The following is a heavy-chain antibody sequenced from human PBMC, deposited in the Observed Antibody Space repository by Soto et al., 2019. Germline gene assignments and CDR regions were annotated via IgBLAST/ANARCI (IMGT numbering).Heavy chain of an antibody. J-gene: IGHJ4*02. Sequence: GGSLRLSCAASGFTVSSYGMHWVRQAPGKGLEWVAVISSDGSNKYYADSVKGRFTISRDNSKNTLYVQMNSLRAEDTAVYYCAKDLGDSSADDGADYWGQGTLVTVSS. V-gene: IGHV3-30*18. CDR2: ISSDGSNK. D-gene: IGHD6-25*01. CDR1: GFTVSSYG. CDR3: AKDLGDSSADDGADY.